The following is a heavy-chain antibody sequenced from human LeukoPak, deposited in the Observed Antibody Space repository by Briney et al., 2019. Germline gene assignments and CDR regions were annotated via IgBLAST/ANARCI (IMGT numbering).Heavy chain of an antibody. J-gene: IGHJ4*02. Sequence: GGSLRLSCAASGFTFRNYWMSWVRQAPGKGLEWVANIKQDGSEKYNVDSVKGRFTISRDNAKNSLYLQMNSLRTGDTAVYFCEREGPFDFWGQGTLVTVSS. CDR1: GFTFRNYW. CDR2: IKQDGSEK. V-gene: IGHV3-7*01. CDR3: EREGPFDF.